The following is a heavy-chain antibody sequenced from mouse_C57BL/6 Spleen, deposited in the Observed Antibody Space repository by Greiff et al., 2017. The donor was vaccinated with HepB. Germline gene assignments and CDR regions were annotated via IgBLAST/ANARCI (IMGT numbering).Heavy chain of an antibody. V-gene: IGHV1-7*01. Sequence: QVQLQQSGAELAKPGASVKLSCKASGYTFTSYWMHWVKQRPGQGLEWIGYINPSSGYTKYNQKFKDEATLTADKSSSTAYMQLSSLTYEDSAVYYCARDGSRDYWGQGTTLTVSS. J-gene: IGHJ2*01. CDR2: INPSSGYT. D-gene: IGHD1-1*01. CDR3: ARDGSRDY. CDR1: GYTFTSYW.